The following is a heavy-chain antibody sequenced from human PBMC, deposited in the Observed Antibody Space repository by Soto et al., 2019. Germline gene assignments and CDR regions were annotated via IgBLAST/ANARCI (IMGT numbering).Heavy chain of an antibody. CDR2: IYYSGSP. D-gene: IGHD6-19*01. CDR3: ARDPSSGWWGFDP. Sequence: SETLSLTCTVSGGSISSYYWSWIRQPPGKGLEWIGYIYYSGSPNYNPSLNSRVTISADTSMNQFSLALTSVTAADTAVYYCARDPSSGWWGFDPWGQGTLVTVSS. V-gene: IGHV4-59*12. CDR1: GGSISSYY. J-gene: IGHJ5*02.